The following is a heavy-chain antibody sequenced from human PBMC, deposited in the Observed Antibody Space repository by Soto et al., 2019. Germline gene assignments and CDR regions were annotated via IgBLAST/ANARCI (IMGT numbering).Heavy chain of an antibody. CDR3: AKDQGSSWYEIDY. Sequence: QARGSLRLSCAASGFTFSNYAVTWVRQAPGKGLEWVSTISGSGGSTYYADSVKGRFTISRDNSKNTLYLQMNSLRAEDTAVYYCAKDQGSSWYEIDYWGQGTLVTVSS. J-gene: IGHJ4*02. CDR2: ISGSGGST. D-gene: IGHD6-13*01. CDR1: GFTFSNYA. V-gene: IGHV3-23*01.